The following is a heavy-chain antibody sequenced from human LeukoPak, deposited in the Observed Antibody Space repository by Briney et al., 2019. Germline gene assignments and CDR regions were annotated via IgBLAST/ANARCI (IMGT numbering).Heavy chain of an antibody. V-gene: IGHV3-23*01. J-gene: IGHJ4*02. D-gene: IGHD3-3*01. Sequence: GGSLRLSCAASGFTFSSYAMSWVRQAPGKGLEWVSAISASGGSTYYADSVKGRFTISRDNSKNTLYLQMNSLRAEDTAVYYCAKEGGILESLFAYYFDYWGQGTLVTVSS. CDR1: GFTFSSYA. CDR2: ISASGGST. CDR3: AKEGGILESLFAYYFDY.